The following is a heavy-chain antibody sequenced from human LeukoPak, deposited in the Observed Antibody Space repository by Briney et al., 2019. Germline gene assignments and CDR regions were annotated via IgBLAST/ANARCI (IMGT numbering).Heavy chain of an antibody. J-gene: IGHJ6*02. CDR3: ARHLGGGYGYYYYGMDV. CDR1: GGSISSSRYS. D-gene: IGHD3-22*01. CDR2: IYYSGST. V-gene: IGHV4-61*05. Sequence: SETLSLTCTVSGGSISSSRYSWGWIRQPPGKGLEWIGYIYYSGSTNYNPSLKSRVTISVDTSKNQFSLKLSSVTAADTAVYYCARHLGGGYGYYYYGMDVWGQGTTVTVSS.